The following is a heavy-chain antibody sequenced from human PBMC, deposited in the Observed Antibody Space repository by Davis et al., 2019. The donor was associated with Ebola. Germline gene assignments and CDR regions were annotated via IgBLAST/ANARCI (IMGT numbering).Heavy chain of an antibody. D-gene: IGHD5-18*01. V-gene: IGHV5-51*01. Sequence: PGGSLRLSCKGSGYSFTSYWIGWVRQMPGKGLEWMGIIYPGDSDTRYSPSFQGQVTISADKSISTAYLQWSSLKASDTAMYYCARATWIQLWFAPDYWGQGTLVTVSS. J-gene: IGHJ4*02. CDR2: IYPGDSDT. CDR3: ARATWIQLWFAPDY. CDR1: GYSFTSYW.